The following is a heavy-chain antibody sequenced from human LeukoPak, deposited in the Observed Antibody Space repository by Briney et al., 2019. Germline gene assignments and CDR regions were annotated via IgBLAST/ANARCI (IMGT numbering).Heavy chain of an antibody. J-gene: IGHJ4*02. CDR3: ASRIATAGSVDY. V-gene: IGHV3-53*01. CDR2: IYSSGST. D-gene: IGHD6-13*01. Sequence: GGSLRLSCAASGFTVSSSYMSWVRQAPGKGLEWVSVIYSSGSTYYANSVKGRFTISRDNSKNTLHLQMNTLRAEDTAVYYCASRIATAGSVDYWGQGTLVTVSS. CDR1: GFTVSSSY.